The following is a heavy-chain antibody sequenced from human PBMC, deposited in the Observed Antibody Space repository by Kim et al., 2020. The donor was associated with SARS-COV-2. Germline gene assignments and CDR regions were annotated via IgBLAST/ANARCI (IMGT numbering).Heavy chain of an antibody. CDR1: GGSISSGDYY. CDR2: IYYSGST. Sequence: SETLSLTCTVSGGSISSGDYYWSWIRQPPGKGLEWIGYIYYSGSTYYNPSLKSRVTISVDTSKNQFSLKLSSVTAADTAVYYCARSRRGRFGWFDPWGQGTLVTVSS. CDR3: ARSRRGRFGWFDP. V-gene: IGHV4-30-4*01. D-gene: IGHD3-10*01. J-gene: IGHJ5*02.